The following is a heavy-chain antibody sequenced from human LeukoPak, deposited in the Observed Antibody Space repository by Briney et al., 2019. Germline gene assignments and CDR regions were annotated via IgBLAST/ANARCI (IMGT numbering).Heavy chain of an antibody. CDR1: GFTFSSYA. J-gene: IGHJ4*02. D-gene: IGHD2-15*01. Sequence: GGSLRLSCAASGFTFSSYAMHWVRQAPGKGLEWVAVISYDGSNKYYADSVKGRFTISRDNSKNTLYLQMNSLRAEDTAVYYCARDIVFVTENVFHYWGQGTLVTVSS. V-gene: IGHV3-30-3*01. CDR2: ISYDGSNK. CDR3: ARDIVFVTENVFHY.